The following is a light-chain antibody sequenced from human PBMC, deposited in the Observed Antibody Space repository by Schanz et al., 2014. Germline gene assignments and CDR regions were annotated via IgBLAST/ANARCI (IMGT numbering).Light chain of an antibody. J-gene: IGLJ3*02. CDR3: SSYAGSNNLV. CDR1: SSDVGSSKY. CDR2: EVS. V-gene: IGLV2-8*01. Sequence: QSALTQPASVSASLGQSITISCTGSSSDVGSSKYVSWYQQFPGKAPKLMIYEVSKRPSGVPDRFSGSKSGNTASLTVSGLQAEDEADYYCSSYAGSNNLVFGGGTKLTVL.